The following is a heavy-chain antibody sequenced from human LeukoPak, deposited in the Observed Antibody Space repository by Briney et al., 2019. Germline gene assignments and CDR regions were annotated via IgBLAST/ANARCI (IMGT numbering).Heavy chain of an antibody. D-gene: IGHD4-23*01. V-gene: IGHV3-74*01. J-gene: IGHJ3*02. Sequence: GGSLRLSCAASGFTFSTYWMDWVRQAPGKGLVWVSRINTDGSRTSYADSVKGRFAISRDNAKSTLYMQMNSLRGEDTAVYYCVRKAVYGSSAFDIWGQETMVTVSS. CDR2: INTDGSRT. CDR3: VRKAVYGSSAFDI. CDR1: GFTFSTYW.